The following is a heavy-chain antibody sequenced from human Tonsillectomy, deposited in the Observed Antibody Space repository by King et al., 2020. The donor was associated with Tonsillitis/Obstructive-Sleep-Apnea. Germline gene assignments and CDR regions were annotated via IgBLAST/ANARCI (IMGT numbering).Heavy chain of an antibody. CDR2: INHSGST. CDR1: GGSFSGYY. Sequence: VQLQQWGAGLLKPSETLSLTCAVYGGSFSGYYWSWIRQPPGKGLECIGEINHSGSTNYNPSLKSRVTISVDTSKNQFSLKLSSVTAADTAVYYCARGTLKDVVPAATLDYMDVWGKGTTVPVSS. D-gene: IGHD2-2*01. CDR3: ARGTLKDVVPAATLDYMDV. J-gene: IGHJ6*03. V-gene: IGHV4-34*01.